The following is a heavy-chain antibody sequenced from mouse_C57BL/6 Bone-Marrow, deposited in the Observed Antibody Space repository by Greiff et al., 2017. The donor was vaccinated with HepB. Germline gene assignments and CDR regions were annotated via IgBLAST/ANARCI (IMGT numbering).Heavy chain of an antibody. CDR1: GYTFTSYW. CDR3: ARTPHYYGSSPWYFDV. V-gene: IGHV1-50*01. D-gene: IGHD1-1*01. Sequence: VKLQQPGAELVKPGASVKLSCKASGYTFTSYWMQWVKQRPGQGLEWIGEIDPSDSYTNYNQKFKGKATLTVDTSSSTAYMQLSSLTSEDSAVYYCARTPHYYGSSPWYFDVWGTGTTVTVSS. J-gene: IGHJ1*03. CDR2: IDPSDSYT.